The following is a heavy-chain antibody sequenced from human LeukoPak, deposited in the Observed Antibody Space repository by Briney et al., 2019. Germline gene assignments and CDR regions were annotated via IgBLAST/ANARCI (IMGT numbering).Heavy chain of an antibody. J-gene: IGHJ4*02. V-gene: IGHV3-9*01. CDR2: ITWNSGSI. Sequence: GGSLRLSCAASGFTFDDYAMHWVRQAPGKGLEGVSSITWNSGSIGYADSVKGRFAISRDNAKNSLYLQMSGLRAEDTALYYCAKDHYSASSSEFDYWGQGTLVTVSS. CDR1: GFTFDDYA. CDR3: AKDHYSASSSEFDY. D-gene: IGHD2-15*01.